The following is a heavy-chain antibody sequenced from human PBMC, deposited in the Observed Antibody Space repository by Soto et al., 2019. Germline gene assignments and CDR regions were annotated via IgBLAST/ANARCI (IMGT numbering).Heavy chain of an antibody. D-gene: IGHD2-21*01. Sequence: GASVKVSCKASGGTFSSYAISWVRQAPGQGLEWMGGIIPIFGTANYAQKFQGRVTITADESTSTAYMELSSLRSEDTAVYYCARDGEMLFSCYYWGQGTLVTVSS. V-gene: IGHV1-69*13. CDR2: IIPIFGTA. J-gene: IGHJ4*02. CDR3: ARDGEMLFSCYY. CDR1: GGTFSSYA.